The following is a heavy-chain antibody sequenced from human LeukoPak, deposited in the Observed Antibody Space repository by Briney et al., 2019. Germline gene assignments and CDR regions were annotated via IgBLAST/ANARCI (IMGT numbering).Heavy chain of an antibody. V-gene: IGHV3-23*01. D-gene: IGHD3-9*01. CDR2: IGGSGGST. CDR3: AKGRGILTFFDY. Sequence: PSENLSLTCAVYGGSFSGYYWSWVRQAPGKGLEWVSAIGGSGGSTYYADSVKGRFTISRDNSKNTLYLQMNSLRAEDTAVYYCAKGRGILTFFDYWGQGTLVTVSS. CDR1: GGSFSGYY. J-gene: IGHJ4*02.